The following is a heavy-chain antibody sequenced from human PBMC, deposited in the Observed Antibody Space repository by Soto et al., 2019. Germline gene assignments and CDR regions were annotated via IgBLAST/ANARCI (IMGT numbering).Heavy chain of an antibody. J-gene: IGHJ4*02. V-gene: IGHV3-72*01. D-gene: IGHD1-26*01. CDR3: TRISLVGATGGRYFDY. CDR2: IKNKANSYTT. Sequence: VQLVESGGGLVQPGGSLRLSCAASGFIFSDHYMDWVRQAPGKGLEWVGRIKNKANSYTTEYAASVKGRFTIPRVDSKNSLYLQMNTLITADTAVYYCTRISLVGATGGRYFDYWGQGTLLTVSS. CDR1: GFIFSDHY.